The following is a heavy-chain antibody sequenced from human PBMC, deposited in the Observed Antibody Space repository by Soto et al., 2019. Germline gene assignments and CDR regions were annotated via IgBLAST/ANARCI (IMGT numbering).Heavy chain of an antibody. CDR3: AREHSSFPQLYYYYGMDV. CDR1: GFTFSSYA. V-gene: IGHV3-30-3*01. Sequence: GGSLRLSCAASGFTFSSYAMHWVRQAPGKGLEWVAVISYDGSNKYYADSVKGRFTISRDNSKNTLYLQMNSLRAEDTAVYYCAREHSSFPQLYYYYGMDVWGQGTTVTVSS. D-gene: IGHD6-6*01. J-gene: IGHJ6*02. CDR2: ISYDGSNK.